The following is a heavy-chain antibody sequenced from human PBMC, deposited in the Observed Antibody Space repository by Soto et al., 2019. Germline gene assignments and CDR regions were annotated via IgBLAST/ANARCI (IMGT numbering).Heavy chain of an antibody. CDR1: EFTFSNYG. J-gene: IGHJ4*02. CDR2: ISYDGNNK. CDR3: ARGPSYSDSYFDY. D-gene: IGHD4-17*01. V-gene: IGHV3-30*03. Sequence: GGSLRLSCAASEFTFSNYGMHWVRQPPGKGLQWLAVISYDGNNKYYADSVEGRFTISRDNSKNTVYLQMNSLRLEDTAVYYCARGPSYSDSYFDYWGQGTLLTVSS.